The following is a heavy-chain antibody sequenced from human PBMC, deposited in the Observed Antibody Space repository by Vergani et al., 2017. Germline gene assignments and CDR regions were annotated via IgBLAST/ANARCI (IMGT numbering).Heavy chain of an antibody. J-gene: IGHJ4*02. D-gene: IGHD3-22*01. CDR1: GFTFNNYA. V-gene: IGHV3-23*01. Sequence: EVQLLESGGGLVQPGGSLRLSCAASGFTFNNYAMSWVRQAPGKGLDWVSAISGSGGSTYYADSAKGRFTISRDNSKNTLYLQMNSLRAEDTAVYYCAKRITMIVVGYFDYWGQGTLVTVSS. CDR2: ISGSGGST. CDR3: AKRITMIVVGYFDY.